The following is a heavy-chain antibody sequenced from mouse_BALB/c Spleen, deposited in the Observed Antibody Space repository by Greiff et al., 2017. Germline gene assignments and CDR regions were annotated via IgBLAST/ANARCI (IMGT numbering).Heavy chain of an antibody. CDR2: IDPANGNT. J-gene: IGHJ2*01. D-gene: IGHD2-4*01. CDR1: GFYIKDTY. V-gene: IGHV14-3*02. Sequence: EVQLQQSGAELVKPGASVKLSCTASGFYIKDTYMHWVKQRPEQGLEWIGRIDPANGNTKYDPKFQGKATITADTSSNTAYLQLSSLTSEDAAVYYCGRTGLRRDFDDWGQGTTLTVSS. CDR3: GRTGLRRDFDD.